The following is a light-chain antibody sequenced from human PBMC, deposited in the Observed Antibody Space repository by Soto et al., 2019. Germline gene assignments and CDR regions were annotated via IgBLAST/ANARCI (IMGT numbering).Light chain of an antibody. J-gene: IGKJ5*01. CDR3: QQSYSTPIT. Sequence: IGITQSPATLAVSPRERATLSCRASQSVSSKLAWYQQKPGQAPRLLIYGASTRATGIPARFSGSGSGTEFTLTISSLQSEDFATYYCQQSYSTPITFGQGTRLEIK. CDR1: QSVSSK. V-gene: IGKV3-15*01. CDR2: GAS.